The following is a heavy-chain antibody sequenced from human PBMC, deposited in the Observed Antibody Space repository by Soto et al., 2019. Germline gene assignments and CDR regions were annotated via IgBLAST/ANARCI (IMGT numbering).Heavy chain of an antibody. CDR3: VQSRCGGDCLQSYSSHSYYGLDV. V-gene: IGHV2-5*02. CDR2: IYWDDDK. J-gene: IGHJ6*02. D-gene: IGHD2-21*02. CDR1: GLSLSTIGEG. Sequence: QITLKESGPTLVKPTQTLTLTCTFSGLSLSTIGEGVGWIRQPPGKALEWLALIYWDDDKRYSPSLKSRLTITKDTAKRQVVLTMTNMDPVDTATYYCVQSRCGGDCLQSYSSHSYYGLDVWGQGTTVTVSS.